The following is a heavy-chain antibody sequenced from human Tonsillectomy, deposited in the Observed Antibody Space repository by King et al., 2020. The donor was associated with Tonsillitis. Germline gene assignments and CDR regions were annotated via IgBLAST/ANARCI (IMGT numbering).Heavy chain of an antibody. CDR1: GGSISNYY. J-gene: IGHJ4*02. CDR2: IYYSGRT. CDR3: ARNGGYSYALDY. V-gene: IGHV4-59*01. Sequence: VQLQESGPGLVKPSETLSLTCTVSGGSISNYYWSWIRQPPGKGLEWIGYIYYSGRTNYNPSLKSRVTISVDTSKNQFSLKLSSVTAADTAVYYCARNGGYSYALDYWGQGTLVTVSS. D-gene: IGHD5-18*01.